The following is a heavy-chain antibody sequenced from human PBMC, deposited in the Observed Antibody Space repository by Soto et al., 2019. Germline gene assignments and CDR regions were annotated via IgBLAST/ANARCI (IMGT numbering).Heavy chain of an antibody. J-gene: IGHJ6*02. V-gene: IGHV3-33*01. CDR3: AREPYAPYYGMDV. CDR2: IWYDGSNK. D-gene: IGHD4-17*01. CDR1: GFTFSSYG. Sequence: QVQLVESGGGVVQPGRSLRLSCAAPGFTFSSYGMHWVHQAPGKGLEWVAVIWYDGSNKYYADSVKGRFTISRDNSKNTLYMQMNSLRAEDTAVYYCAREPYAPYYGMDVWGQGTTVTVSS.